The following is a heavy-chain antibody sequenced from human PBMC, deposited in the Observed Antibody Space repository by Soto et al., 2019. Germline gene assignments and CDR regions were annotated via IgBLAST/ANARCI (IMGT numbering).Heavy chain of an antibody. V-gene: IGHV4-31*03. CDR1: GGSISSGGYY. CDR3: AVYYDILTGYYYYFDY. Sequence: QVQLQESGPGLVKPSQTLSLTCTVSGGSISSGGYYWSWIRQHPGKGLEWIGYIYYSGSTYYNPSLKSRVTISVDTSKNQFSLKLSSVTAADTAVYYRAVYYDILTGYYYYFDYWGQGTLVTVSS. CDR2: IYYSGST. J-gene: IGHJ4*02. D-gene: IGHD3-9*01.